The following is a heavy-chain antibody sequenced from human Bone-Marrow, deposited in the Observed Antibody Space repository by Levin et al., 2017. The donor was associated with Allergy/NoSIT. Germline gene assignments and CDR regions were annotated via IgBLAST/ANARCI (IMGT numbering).Heavy chain of an antibody. V-gene: IGHV4-34*01. CDR2: INHSGST. Sequence: PSETLSLTCAVYGGSFSGYYWSWIRQPPGKGLEWIGEINHSGSTNYNPSLKSRVTISVDTSKNQFSLKLSSVTAADTAVYYCARGSASLGLRGLIDYWGQGTLVTVSS. CDR1: GGSFSGYY. J-gene: IGHJ4*02. D-gene: IGHD3/OR15-3a*01. CDR3: ARGSASLGLRGLIDY.